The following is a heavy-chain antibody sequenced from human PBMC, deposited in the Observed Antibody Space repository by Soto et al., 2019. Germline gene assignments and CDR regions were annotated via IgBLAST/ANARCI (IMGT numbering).Heavy chain of an antibody. CDR2: LYGSGGGI. J-gene: IGHJ4*02. D-gene: IGHD5-12*01. CDR1: GFTFSSYA. Sequence: PGGSLRLSCAASGFTFSSYAMIWIRQVPGKGLEWVSGLYGSGGGIHYADSVQGRFTISRDNSAYSVYLQMNDLRVEDSAVYYCAKDAVSLDGVWLAHDWGQGTVVTV. CDR3: AKDAVSLDGVWLAHD. V-gene: IGHV3-23*01.